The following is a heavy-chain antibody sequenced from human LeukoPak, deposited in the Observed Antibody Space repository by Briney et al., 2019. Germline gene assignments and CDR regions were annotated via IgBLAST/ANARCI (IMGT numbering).Heavy chain of an antibody. D-gene: IGHD2-15*01. V-gene: IGHV4-30-2*01. CDR2: IYHSGST. J-gene: IGHJ2*01. Sequence: SQTLSLTCAVSGGSISSGGYSWSWIRQPPGKGLEWIGYIYHSGSTYYNPSLKSRVTISVDRSKNQFSLKLSSVTAADTAVYYCARDGYCSGGSCYTHPWYFDLWGRGTLVTVSS. CDR1: GGSISSGGYS. CDR3: ARDGYCSGGSCYTHPWYFDL.